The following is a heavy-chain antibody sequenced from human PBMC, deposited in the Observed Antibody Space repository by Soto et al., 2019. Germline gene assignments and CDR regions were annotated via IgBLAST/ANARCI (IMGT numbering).Heavy chain of an antibody. D-gene: IGHD3-22*01. Sequence: GGSLRLSCAASGFTFSDYYMSWIRQAPGKGLEWVSYLSSSGSTIYYADSVKGRFTISRDNAKNSLYLQMNSLRAEDTAVYYCARERITMIVVARGYYVMVVWGQGTTVTVS. CDR3: ARERITMIVVARGYYVMVV. V-gene: IGHV3-11*01. CDR1: GFTFSDYY. J-gene: IGHJ6*02. CDR2: LSSSGSTI.